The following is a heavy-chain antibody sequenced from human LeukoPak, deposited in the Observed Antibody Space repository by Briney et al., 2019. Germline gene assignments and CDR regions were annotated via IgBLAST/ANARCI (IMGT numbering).Heavy chain of an antibody. D-gene: IGHD6-13*01. CDR1: GFTFRSYG. V-gene: IGHV3-64*01. CDR2: ISSNGGST. CDR3: ANSIAAARGYYFDY. Sequence: PGGSLRLSCAASGFTFRSYGMHWVRQAPGKGLEYVAAISSNGGSTDYANSVKGRFTISRDNSKNTLYLQMGSLRAEDMAVYYCANSIAAARGYYFDYWGQGTLVTVSS. J-gene: IGHJ4*02.